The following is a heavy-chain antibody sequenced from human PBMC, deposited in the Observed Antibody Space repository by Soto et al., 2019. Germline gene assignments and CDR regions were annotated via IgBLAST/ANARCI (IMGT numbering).Heavy chain of an antibody. CDR3: ARGKDIVLEPPTFAPTGSCYYCTMDV. CDR1: GYTFPGYY. Sequence: ASVKVSCKASGYTFPGYYMHWVRQAPGQGLEWMGWINLNSGGTNYAQRFQGWVTMTRDTSISTAYMELSRLRSGDTAVYYCARGKDIVLEPPTFAPTGSCYYCTMDVWGQGTTLTVSS. J-gene: IGHJ6*02. D-gene: IGHD2-2*01. CDR2: INLNSGGT. V-gene: IGHV1-2*04.